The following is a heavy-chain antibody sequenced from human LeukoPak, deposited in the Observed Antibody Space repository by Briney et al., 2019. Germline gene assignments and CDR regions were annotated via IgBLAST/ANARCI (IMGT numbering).Heavy chain of an antibody. D-gene: IGHD3-10*01. J-gene: IGHJ6*03. CDR2: IRYDGSNK. CDR1: GFTFSSYG. CDR3: AKTGPYYYYMDV. Sequence: PGGSLRLSCAASGFTFSSYGMHWVRQAPGKGLEWVAFIRYDGSNKYYADSVKGRFTISRDNSKNTLYLQMNSLRAEDTAVYYCAKTGPYYYYMDVWGKGTTVTVSS. V-gene: IGHV3-30*02.